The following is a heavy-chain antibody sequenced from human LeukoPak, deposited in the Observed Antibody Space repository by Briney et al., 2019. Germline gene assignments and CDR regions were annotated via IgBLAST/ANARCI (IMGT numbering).Heavy chain of an antibody. D-gene: IGHD1-26*01. V-gene: IGHV3-23*01. Sequence: PGGSLRLSCAASGFTFSSYAMSWVRQAPGKGLEWVSAISGSGGSTYYADSVKGRFTISRDNSKNTLYLQMNSLRAEDTAVYYCAKDSLYSGSPGGFDYWGRGTLVTVSS. J-gene: IGHJ4*02. CDR2: ISGSGGST. CDR3: AKDSLYSGSPGGFDY. CDR1: GFTFSSYA.